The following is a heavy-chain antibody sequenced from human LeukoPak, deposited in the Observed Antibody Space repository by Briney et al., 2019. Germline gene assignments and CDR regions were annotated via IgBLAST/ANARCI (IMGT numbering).Heavy chain of an antibody. CDR1: GYTFTSYY. J-gene: IGHJ4*02. CDR2: INPSGGST. V-gene: IGHV1-46*01. CDR3: ARDYRPGSPLWFGSPDY. D-gene: IGHD3-10*01. Sequence: ASVKVSCKASGYTFTSYYMHWVRQAPGQGLEWMGIINPSGGSTSYAQKFLGRVTMTRDTSTSTVYMELSSLRSEDTAVYYCARDYRPGSPLWFGSPDYWGQGTLVTVSS.